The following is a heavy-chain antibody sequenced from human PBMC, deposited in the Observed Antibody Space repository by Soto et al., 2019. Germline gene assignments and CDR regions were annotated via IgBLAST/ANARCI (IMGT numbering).Heavy chain of an antibody. D-gene: IGHD3-10*01. CDR2: INPAGSSI. J-gene: IGHJ3*02. Sequence: EGQLVEFGGGLVKPGGSLRLSCAASGFSFSIYSYNWVRQAPGKGLEWLSYINPAGSSIYYADSVKGRFTISRDSARDSVYLQMNSLRAEDTAVYYCAKDRGGSGAFDIWGQGTMVTVSS. CDR3: AKDRGGSGAFDI. CDR1: GFSFSIYS. V-gene: IGHV3-48*01.